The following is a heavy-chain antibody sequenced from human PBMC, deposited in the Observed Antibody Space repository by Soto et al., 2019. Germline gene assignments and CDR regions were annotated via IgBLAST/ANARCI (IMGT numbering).Heavy chain of an antibody. CDR2: ISYDGSNK. V-gene: IGHV3-30*18. D-gene: IGHD3-10*01. J-gene: IGHJ4*02. Sequence: GGSLRLSCAASGFTFSSYGMHWVRQAPGKGLEWVAVISYDGSNKYYADSVKGRFTISRDNSKNTLYLQMNSLRAEDTAVYYCAKDAVHYGSGSYYNGLAYWGQGTLVTVSS. CDR3: AKDAVHYGSGSYYNGLAY. CDR1: GFTFSSYG.